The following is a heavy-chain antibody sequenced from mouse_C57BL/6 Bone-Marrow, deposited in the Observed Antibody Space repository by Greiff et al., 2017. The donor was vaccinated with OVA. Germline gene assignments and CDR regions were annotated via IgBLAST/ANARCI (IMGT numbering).Heavy chain of an antibody. CDR3: ARHKGYDGGFAY. J-gene: IGHJ3*01. CDR2: ISNGGGST. CDR1: GFTFSDYY. V-gene: IGHV5-12*01. D-gene: IGHD2-2*01. Sequence: EVKLVESGGGLVQPGGSLKLSCAASGFTFSDYYMYWVRQTPEKRLEWVAYISNGGGSTYYPDTVKGRFTISRDNAKNTLYLQMSRLKSEDTAMYYCARHKGYDGGFAYWGQGTLVTVSA.